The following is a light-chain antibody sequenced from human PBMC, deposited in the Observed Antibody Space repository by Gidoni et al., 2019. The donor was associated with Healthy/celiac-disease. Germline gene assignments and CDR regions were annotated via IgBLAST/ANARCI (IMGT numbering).Light chain of an antibody. J-gene: IGKJ2*03. CDR2: GAS. CDR1: QSVSSSY. CDR3: XQYGXSPPSYS. Sequence: EIVLTQSPGTLSLSPGERATLSCRASQSVSSSYLAWYQQKPGQAPRLLIYGASSRATGIPXXFSXXXSGTXFTLTISRXXPEDXAVYYCXQYGXSPPSYSFXQGTKLEIK. V-gene: IGKV3-20*01.